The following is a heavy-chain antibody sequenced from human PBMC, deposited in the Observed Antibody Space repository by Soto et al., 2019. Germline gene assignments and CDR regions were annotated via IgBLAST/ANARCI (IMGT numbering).Heavy chain of an antibody. CDR1: GGTFSSYT. J-gene: IGHJ4*02. CDR2: IIPILGIA. CDR3: ARGINQLPYYFDY. V-gene: IGHV1-69*02. D-gene: IGHD2-2*01. Sequence: SVKVSCKASGGTFSSYTISWVRQAPGQGLEWMGRIIPILGIANYAQKFQGRVTITADKSTSTAYMELSSLRSEDTAVYYCARGINQLPYYFDYWGQRTLVTVSS.